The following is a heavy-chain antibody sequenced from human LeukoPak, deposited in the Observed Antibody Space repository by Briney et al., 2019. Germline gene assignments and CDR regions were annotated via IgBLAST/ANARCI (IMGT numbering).Heavy chain of an antibody. CDR2: ISSDGNDK. CDR3: AKQRDSGSLFDP. J-gene: IGHJ5*02. Sequence: SGGSLRLSCEASGFIFITYGMHWVRQTPDKGLEWVAVISSDGNDKYYAGSVKGRFTISRDNSKNTLYLQMNSLRVEDTAVYYCAKQRDSGSLFDPWGQGTQVTVFS. D-gene: IGHD3-10*01. CDR1: GFIFITYG. V-gene: IGHV3-30*18.